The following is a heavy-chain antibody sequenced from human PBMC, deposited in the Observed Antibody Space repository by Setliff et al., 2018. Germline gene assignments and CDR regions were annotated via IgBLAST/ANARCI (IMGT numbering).Heavy chain of an antibody. J-gene: IGHJ3*02. CDR2: IKGKTDGLTT. Sequence: GGSLRLSCAASGFTFTNAWMNWVRQAPGKGLEWVGRIKGKTDGLTTDYAAHVKGTFTISRDDSKNTLYMQMNSLKTEDTAVYYCTTDPSTTFGGVIGAAFDIWGQGTMVTVSS. CDR3: TTDPSTTFGGVIGAAFDI. D-gene: IGHD3-16*01. V-gene: IGHV3-15*07. CDR1: GFTFTNAW.